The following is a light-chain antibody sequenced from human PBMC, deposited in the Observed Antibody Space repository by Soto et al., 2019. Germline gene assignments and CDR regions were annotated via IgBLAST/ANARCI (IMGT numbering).Light chain of an antibody. CDR2: DAS. V-gene: IGKV3-11*01. J-gene: IGKJ1*01. CDR3: VQRSTWPWT. CDR1: QSVSSY. Sequence: EIVLTQYPATLSLSPGERATLSCRASQSVSSYLAWYQQKPGQPLRLLIYDASNRATGTPARFSGSGSGTDFTLTISSLEPEDFATYYCVQRSTWPWTIGQGSKVEIK.